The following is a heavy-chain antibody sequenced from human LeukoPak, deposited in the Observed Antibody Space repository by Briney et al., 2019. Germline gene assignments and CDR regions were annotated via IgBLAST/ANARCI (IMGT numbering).Heavy chain of an antibody. CDR3: ARDIVVVPAAPEGAFDI. V-gene: IGHV4-59*01. CDR2: IYYSGST. Sequence: SQTLSLTCTGSGGSISSYYWSWIRQPPGKGLEGSGYIYYSGSTNYNPSLKSRVTISVDTSKNQFSLKLSSVTAADTAVYYCARDIVVVPAAPEGAFDIWGQGTMVTVSS. CDR1: GGSISSYY. J-gene: IGHJ3*02. D-gene: IGHD2-2*01.